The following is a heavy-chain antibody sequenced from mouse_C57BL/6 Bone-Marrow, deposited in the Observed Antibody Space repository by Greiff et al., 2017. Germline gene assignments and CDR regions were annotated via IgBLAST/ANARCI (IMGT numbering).Heavy chain of an antibody. Sequence: QVQLQQPGAELVMPGASVKLSCKASGYTFTSYGISWVKQRTGQGLEWIGEIYPRSGNTYYNEKFKGKATLTADKSSSTAYMELRSLTSEDSAVYFCARGDYDWFAYWGQGTLVTVSA. CDR2: IYPRSGNT. CDR3: ARGDYDWFAY. V-gene: IGHV1-81*01. D-gene: IGHD2-4*01. CDR1: GYTFTSYG. J-gene: IGHJ3*01.